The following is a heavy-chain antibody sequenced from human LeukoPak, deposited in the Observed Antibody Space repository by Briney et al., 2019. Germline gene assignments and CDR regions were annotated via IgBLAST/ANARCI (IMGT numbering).Heavy chain of an antibody. CDR3: ARVPAFYGDYDFDY. CDR1: EYTFTSYD. V-gene: IGHV1-8*01. J-gene: IGHJ4*02. CDR2: MNPNSGNT. D-gene: IGHD4-17*01. Sequence: ASVKVSCKASEYTFTSYDINWVRQATGQGLEWMGWMNPNSGNTGYAQKFQGRVTMTRNTSISTAYMELSSLRSEDTAVYYCARVPAFYGDYDFDYWGQGTLVTVSS.